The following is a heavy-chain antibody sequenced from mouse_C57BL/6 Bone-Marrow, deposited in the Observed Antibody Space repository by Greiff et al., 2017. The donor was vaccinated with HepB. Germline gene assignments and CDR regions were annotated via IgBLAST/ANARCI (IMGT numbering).Heavy chain of an antibody. CDR3: ARRLRTRYYFDY. CDR2: IYPGSGST. V-gene: IGHV1-55*01. D-gene: IGHD2-2*01. CDR1: GYTFTSYW. Sequence: VQLQQPGAELVKPGASVKMSCKASGYTFTSYWITWVKQRPGQGLEWIGDIYPGSGSTNYNEKFKSKATLTVDTSSSTAYMQLSSLTSEDSAVYYCARRLRTRYYFDYWGQGTTLTVSS. J-gene: IGHJ2*01.